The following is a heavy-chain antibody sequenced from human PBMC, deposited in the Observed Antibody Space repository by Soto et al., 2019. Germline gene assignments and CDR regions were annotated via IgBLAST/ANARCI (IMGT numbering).Heavy chain of an antibody. V-gene: IGHV1-24*01. CDR2: FDPEDGET. D-gene: IGHD6-6*01. CDR3: LSESRGYSSSPKYFQH. CDR1: GYTLTELS. Sequence: ASVKVSCKVSGYTLTELSMHWVRQAPGKGLEWMGGFDPEDGETIYAQKFQGRVTMTEDTSTDTAYMELSSLRSEDTAVYYCLSESRGYSSSPKYFQHWGQGTLVTVSS. J-gene: IGHJ1*01.